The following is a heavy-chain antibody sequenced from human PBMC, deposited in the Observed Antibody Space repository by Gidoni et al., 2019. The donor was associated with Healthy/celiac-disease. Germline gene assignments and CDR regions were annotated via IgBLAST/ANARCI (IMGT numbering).Heavy chain of an antibody. V-gene: IGHV4-34*01. D-gene: IGHD3-10*01. Sequence: QVQLQQWGAGLLKPSETLSLTCAVYGGSFSGYYWSWIRQPPGKGLEWIGEINHSGSTNYNPSLKSRVTISVDTSKNRFSLKLSSVTAADTAVYYCASTLLNYYGSGSAYYFDYWGQGTLVTVSS. CDR3: ASTLLNYYGSGSAYYFDY. CDR2: INHSGST. J-gene: IGHJ4*02. CDR1: GGSFSGYY.